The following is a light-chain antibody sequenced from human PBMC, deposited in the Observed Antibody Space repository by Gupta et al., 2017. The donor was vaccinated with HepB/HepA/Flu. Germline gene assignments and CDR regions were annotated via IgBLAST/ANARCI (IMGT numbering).Light chain of an antibody. J-gene: IGKJ2*02. V-gene: IGKV4-1*01. Sequence: DIVMTQSPDSLVVSLGDRATIDCKSSQSVLSTSNNENFLAWYQQKPGQPPKPLIFWASTRESGVPERFSGSGSGTDFTLTISSLQAEDVAVYFCQQYYTTPCTFGQGTKLEIK. CDR1: QSVLSTSNNENF. CDR2: WAS. CDR3: QQYYTTPCT.